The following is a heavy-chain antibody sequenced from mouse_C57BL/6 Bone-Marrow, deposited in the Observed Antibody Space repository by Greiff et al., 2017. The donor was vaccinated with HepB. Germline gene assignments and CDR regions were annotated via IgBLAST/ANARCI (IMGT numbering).Heavy chain of an antibody. V-gene: IGHV5-17*01. J-gene: IGHJ4*01. D-gene: IGHD1-1*01. CDR2: ISSGSSTI. CDR3: AKLLRNDYAMDY. Sequence: EVQGVESGGGLVKPGGSLKLSCAASGFTFSDYGMHWVRQAPEKGLEWVAYISSGSSTIYYADTVKGRFTISRDKTKNTLFLRMTSLRSEDTAMYYCAKLLRNDYAMDYWGQGTSVTVSS. CDR1: GFTFSDYG.